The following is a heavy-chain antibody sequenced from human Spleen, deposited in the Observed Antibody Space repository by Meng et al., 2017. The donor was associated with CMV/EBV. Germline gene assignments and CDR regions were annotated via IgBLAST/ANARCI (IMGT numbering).Heavy chain of an antibody. Sequence: GESLKISCAASGFTVSSNYMSWVRQAPGKGLEWVSVIYSGGSTYYADSVKGRFTISRDNSKNTLYLQMNSLRAEDTAVYYCAKDKGVALDYWGQGTLVTVSS. CDR1: GFTVSSNY. V-gene: IGHV3-53*01. D-gene: IGHD2-15*01. CDR3: AKDKGVALDY. J-gene: IGHJ4*02. CDR2: IYSGGST.